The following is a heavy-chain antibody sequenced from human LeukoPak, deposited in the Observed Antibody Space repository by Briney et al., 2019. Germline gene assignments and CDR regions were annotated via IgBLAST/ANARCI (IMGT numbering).Heavy chain of an antibody. V-gene: IGHV4-4*02. CDR1: GGSISSSNW. D-gene: IGHD3-16*01. J-gene: IGHJ6*02. CDR2: IYYSGST. Sequence: PSETLSLTCAVSGGSISSSNWWSWVRQPPGKGLEWIGYIYYSGSTNYNPSLKSRVTISVDTSKNQFSLKLSSVTAADTAVYYCARGGYGMDVWGQGTTVTVSS. CDR3: ARGGYGMDV.